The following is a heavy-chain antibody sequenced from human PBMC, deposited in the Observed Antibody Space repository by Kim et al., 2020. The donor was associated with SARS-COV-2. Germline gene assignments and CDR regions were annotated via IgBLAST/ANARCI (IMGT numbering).Heavy chain of an antibody. D-gene: IGHD3-10*01. CDR3: AREVRITMVRGVIITSPFDY. Sequence: RFTISRDNAKNSLYLQMNSLRAEDTAVYYCAREVRITMVRGVIITSPFDYWGQGTLVTVSS. J-gene: IGHJ4*02. V-gene: IGHV3-11*06.